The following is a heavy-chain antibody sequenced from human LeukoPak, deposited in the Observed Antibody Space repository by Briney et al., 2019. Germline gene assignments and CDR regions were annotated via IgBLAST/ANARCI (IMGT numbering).Heavy chain of an antibody. CDR2: ISSSSSYI. V-gene: IGHV3-21*01. CDR1: GFTFSSHG. CDR3: ARASSSWYSYMDV. D-gene: IGHD6-13*01. J-gene: IGHJ6*03. Sequence: GGSLRLSCAASGFTFSSHGMNWVRQAPGKGLEWVSSISSSSSYIYYADSVKGRFTISRDNAKNSLYLQMNSLRAEDTAVYYCARASSSWYSYMDVWGKGTTVTISS.